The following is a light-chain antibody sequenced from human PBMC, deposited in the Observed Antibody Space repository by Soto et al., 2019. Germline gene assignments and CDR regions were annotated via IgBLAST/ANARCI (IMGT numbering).Light chain of an antibody. CDR2: RAS. V-gene: IGKV1-5*03. J-gene: IGKJ1*01. Sequence: DIRMTKSPAPLSASVGDTVTITCRASQSINNFLAWYQQKPGKAPKLLIYRASTLESGVPSKFSGSGSGTEFTLTIRSLQADDFATYYCQKYKTYFMWTFGTGNKVDIK. CDR3: QKYKTYFMWT. CDR1: QSINNF.